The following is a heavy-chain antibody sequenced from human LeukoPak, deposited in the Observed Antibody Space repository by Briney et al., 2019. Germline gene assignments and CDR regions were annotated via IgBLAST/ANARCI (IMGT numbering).Heavy chain of an antibody. CDR1: GVTFSSDE. J-gene: IGHJ4*02. CDR2: ISSSGSTI. CDR3: AGDLLGSGSDDY. V-gene: IGHV3-48*03. Sequence: GGSLRLSCAASGVTFSSDEMNWVRQAPGNGLGGVSYISSSGSTIYYADSVKGRFTISRDNAKNSLYLQMNSLRAEDTAVYYCAGDLLGSGSDDYWGQGTLVTVSS. D-gene: IGHD3-10*01.